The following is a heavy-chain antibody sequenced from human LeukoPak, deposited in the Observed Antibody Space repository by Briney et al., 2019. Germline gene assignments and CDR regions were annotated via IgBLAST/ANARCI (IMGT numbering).Heavy chain of an antibody. D-gene: IGHD3-3*01. J-gene: IGHJ4*02. CDR1: GYTFTSYD. V-gene: IGHV1-18*01. CDR2: ISAYNGNT. Sequence: ASVKVSCKASGYTFTSYDISWVRQAPGQGLEWMGWISAYNGNTNYAQKLQGRVTMTTDTSTSTAYMELRSLRSDDTAVYYCARGLLRFLEWLPDGFDYWGQGTLVTVSS. CDR3: ARGLLRFLEWLPDGFDY.